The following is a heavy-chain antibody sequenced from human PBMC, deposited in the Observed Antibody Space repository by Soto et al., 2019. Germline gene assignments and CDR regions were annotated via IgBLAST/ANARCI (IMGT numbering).Heavy chain of an antibody. CDR1: GGTFSSYA. CDR3: ARDPLERGVYDYGMDV. D-gene: IGHD1-1*01. CDR2: IIPIFGTA. V-gene: IGHV1-69*01. Sequence: QVQLVQSGAEVKKPGSSVKVSCKASGGTFSSYAISWVRQAPGQGLEWMGGIIPIFGTANYAQKFQGRVTITAVEYTSTAYMELSSLRSEDTAVYYCARDPLERGVYDYGMDVWGQGTTVTVSS. J-gene: IGHJ6*02.